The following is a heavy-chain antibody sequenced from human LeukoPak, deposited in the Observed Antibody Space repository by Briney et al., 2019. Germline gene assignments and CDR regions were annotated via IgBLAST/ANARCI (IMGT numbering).Heavy chain of an antibody. CDR2: IIPIFGTA. CDR3: AREHPDSPLFQH. CDR1: GGTFSNYA. V-gene: IGHV1-69*05. Sequence: SVKVSCKASGGTFSNYAISWVRQAPGQGLEWMGGIIPIFGTANYAQKFQGRVTITTDESTSTAYMELSSLRSEDTAVYYCAREHPDSPLFQHWGQGTLVTVSS. J-gene: IGHJ1*01. D-gene: IGHD3-22*01.